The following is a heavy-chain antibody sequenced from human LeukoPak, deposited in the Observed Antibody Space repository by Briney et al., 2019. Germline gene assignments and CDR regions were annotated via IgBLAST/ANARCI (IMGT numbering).Heavy chain of an antibody. CDR2: IRSKAYGGTT. V-gene: IGHV3-49*04. CDR3: TSFLVVSSGYEFDY. Sequence: GGSLRLSCTASGFTFGDYAMSWVRQAPGKGLEWVGFIRSKAYGGTTEYAASVKGRFTISRDDSKSIAYLQTNSLKTEDTAVYYCTSFLVVSSGYEFDYWGQGTLVTVSS. J-gene: IGHJ4*02. CDR1: GFTFGDYA. D-gene: IGHD3-22*01.